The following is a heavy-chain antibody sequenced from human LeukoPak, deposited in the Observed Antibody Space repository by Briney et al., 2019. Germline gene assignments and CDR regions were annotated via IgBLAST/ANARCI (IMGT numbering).Heavy chain of an antibody. D-gene: IGHD6-13*01. J-gene: IGHJ4*02. CDR1: GFTFSSYA. Sequence: GGSLRLSCAASGFTFSSYAMSWVRQAPGKGLEWVSVLSGSGDNTYYADSVKGRFTISRDKSKNTLYLQMNSLRAEDTAVYYCAKVTSSWGSPNYYFDYWGQGTVVTVSS. V-gene: IGHV3-23*01. CDR3: AKVTSSWGSPNYYFDY. CDR2: LSGSGDNT.